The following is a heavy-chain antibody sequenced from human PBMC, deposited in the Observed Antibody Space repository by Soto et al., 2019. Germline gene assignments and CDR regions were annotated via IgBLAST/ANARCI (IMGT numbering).Heavy chain of an antibody. CDR3: ARGGLVDYCGMDV. CDR1: GGSVSSGSYY. CDR2: IYYSGST. J-gene: IGHJ6*02. D-gene: IGHD6-19*01. V-gene: IGHV4-61*01. Sequence: SETLSLTCTVSGGSVSSGSYYWSWIRQPPGKGLEWIGYIYYSGSTNYNPSLKSRVTIAVDTSKNQFSLKLSSVTAADTAVYYCARGGLVDYCGMDVWGQGTTVTVSS.